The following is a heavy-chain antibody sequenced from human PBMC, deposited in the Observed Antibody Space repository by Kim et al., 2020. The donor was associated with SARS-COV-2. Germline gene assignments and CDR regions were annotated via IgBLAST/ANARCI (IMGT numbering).Heavy chain of an antibody. Sequence: VKGRFTISRDNAKNSLYLQINSLRAEDTAVYYCARVRSGYSGYDGWVYFDYWGQGTLVTVSS. CDR3: ARVRSGYSGYDGWVYFDY. V-gene: IGHV3-48*03. D-gene: IGHD5-12*01. J-gene: IGHJ4*02.